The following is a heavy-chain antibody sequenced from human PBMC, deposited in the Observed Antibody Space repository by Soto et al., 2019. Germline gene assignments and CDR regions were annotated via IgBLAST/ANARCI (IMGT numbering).Heavy chain of an antibody. CDR2: IYYSGIT. J-gene: IGHJ6*02. Sequence: PSETLSLTCSVSGGSISSGDYYWNWIRQPPGKGLEWIGYIYYSGITNYNPSLKSRVTISVDTSKNQFSLKLSSVTAADTAVYYCATQTISYTWDIWGQGTTVTVSS. D-gene: IGHD3-3*01. CDR3: ATQTISYTWDI. CDR1: GGSISSGDYY. V-gene: IGHV4-61*08.